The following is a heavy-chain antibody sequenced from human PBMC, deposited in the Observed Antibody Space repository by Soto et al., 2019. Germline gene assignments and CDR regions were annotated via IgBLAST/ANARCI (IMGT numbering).Heavy chain of an antibody. J-gene: IGHJ4*02. Sequence: SVKVSCKASGFTFTSSAVQWVRQARGQRLEWIGWIVVGSGNTNYAQKFQERVTITRDMSTSTAYMELSSLRSEDTAVYYCAADPHSSGWYSIWGQGTLVTVSS. D-gene: IGHD6-19*01. CDR1: GFTFTSSA. V-gene: IGHV1-58*01. CDR2: IVVGSGNT. CDR3: AADPHSSGWYSI.